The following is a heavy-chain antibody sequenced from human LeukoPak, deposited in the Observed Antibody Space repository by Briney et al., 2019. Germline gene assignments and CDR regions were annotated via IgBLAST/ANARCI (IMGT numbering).Heavy chain of an antibody. CDR3: AKVSLFMTNDAFDI. J-gene: IGHJ3*02. D-gene: IGHD3-3*02. CDR1: GFTFSSYW. Sequence: GGSLRLSCAASGFTFSSYWMHWVRQAPGKGLVWVSRINTDGSSTSYADSVKGRFTISRDNAKNTLYLQMNSLRAEDTAVYYCAKVSLFMTNDAFDIWGQGTMVTVSS. CDR2: INTDGSST. V-gene: IGHV3-74*01.